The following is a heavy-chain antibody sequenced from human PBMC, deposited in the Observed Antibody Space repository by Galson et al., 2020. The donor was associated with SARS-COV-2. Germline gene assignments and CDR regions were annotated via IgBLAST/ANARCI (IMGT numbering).Heavy chain of an antibody. Sequence: GESLKISCAASGFTFSSYAMHWVRQAPGKGLEWVAVISYDGSNKYYADSVKGRFTISRDNSKNTLYLQMNSLRAEDTAVYYCAICYSSHYYYMDVGGKGTTVIVSS. D-gene: IGHD6-13*01. CDR1: GFTFSSYA. CDR3: AICYSSHYYYMDV. CDR2: ISYDGSNK. V-gene: IGHV3-30*04. J-gene: IGHJ6*03.